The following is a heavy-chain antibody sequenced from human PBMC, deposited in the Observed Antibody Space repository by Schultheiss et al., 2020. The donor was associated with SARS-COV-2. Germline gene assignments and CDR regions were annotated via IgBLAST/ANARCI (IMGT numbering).Heavy chain of an antibody. D-gene: IGHD6-6*01. V-gene: IGHV1-8*02. CDR3: AREPSSSSRIYYYYYGMDV. J-gene: IGHJ6*02. CDR2: INPNSGNT. CDR1: GYTFTSYG. Sequence: ASVKVSCKASGYTFTSYGISWVRQAPGQGLEWMGWINPNSGNTGYAQKFQGRVTMTRNTSISTAYMELSSLRSEDTAVYYCAREPSSSSRIYYYYYGMDVWGQGTTVTVSS.